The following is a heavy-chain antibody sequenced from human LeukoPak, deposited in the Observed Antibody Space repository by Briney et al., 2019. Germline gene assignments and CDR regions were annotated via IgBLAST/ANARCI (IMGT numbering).Heavy chain of an antibody. CDR1: GFTFSSYG. Sequence: GGSLRLSCAASGFTFSSYGMHWVRQAPGKGLEWVAVIWYDGSNKYYADSVKGRFTISRDNSKNTLYLQMNSLRAEDTAVYYCAREIGCNGGSCYLNWFDPWGQGTLVTVSS. V-gene: IGHV3-33*01. J-gene: IGHJ5*02. CDR2: IWYDGSNK. CDR3: AREIGCNGGSCYLNWFDP. D-gene: IGHD2-15*01.